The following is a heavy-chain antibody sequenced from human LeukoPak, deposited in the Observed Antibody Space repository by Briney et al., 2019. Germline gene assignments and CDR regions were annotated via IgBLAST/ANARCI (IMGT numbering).Heavy chain of an antibody. CDR1: GYTFTGYY. V-gene: IGHV1-2*02. D-gene: IGHD4-17*01. Sequence: GASVKVSCKASGYTFTGYYMHWVRQAPGQGLEWMGWINPNSGGTNYPQKFQGRVTMTRDTSISTAYMELSRLRPDDTAVYYCASSSGTTVTQYWGQGTLVTVSS. J-gene: IGHJ4*02. CDR2: INPNSGGT. CDR3: ASSSGTTVTQY.